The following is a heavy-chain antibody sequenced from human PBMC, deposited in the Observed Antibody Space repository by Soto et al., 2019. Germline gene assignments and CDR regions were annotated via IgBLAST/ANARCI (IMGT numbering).Heavy chain of an antibody. V-gene: IGHV3-30-3*01. Sequence: VQLVESGGGLVKPGGSLRLSCAASGFTFSNAWMSWVRQTPGKGLEWVAVISYDGSNKYYADSVKGRFTISRDNSKNTLYLQMNSLRAEDTAVYYCASPYYDFWSGYYTYYYGMDVWGQGTTVTVSS. CDR3: ASPYYDFWSGYYTYYYGMDV. CDR2: ISYDGSNK. D-gene: IGHD3-3*01. J-gene: IGHJ6*02. CDR1: GFTFSNAW.